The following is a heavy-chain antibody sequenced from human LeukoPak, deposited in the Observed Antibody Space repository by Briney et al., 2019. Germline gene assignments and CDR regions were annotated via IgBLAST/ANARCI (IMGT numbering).Heavy chain of an antibody. Sequence: ASVKVSCKASGYTFTSYGISWVRQAPGQGLEWMGWISAYNGNTNYAQKLQGRVTMTTDTSTSTAYMELRSLRSDDTAVYYCARSTASSWYHNYYYGMDVWGKGTTVTVSS. CDR3: ARSTASSWYHNYYYGMDV. J-gene: IGHJ6*04. CDR1: GYTFTSYG. V-gene: IGHV1-18*04. D-gene: IGHD6-13*01. CDR2: ISAYNGNT.